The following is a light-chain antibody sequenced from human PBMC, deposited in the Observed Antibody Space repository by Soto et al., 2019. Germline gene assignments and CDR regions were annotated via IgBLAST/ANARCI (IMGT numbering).Light chain of an antibody. Sequence: EIGLTQSPGPLSLSPGERATLSCRASQSVSSSYLAWYQQKPGQAPRRLIYGASSRATGIPDRFSGSGSGTAFTLTISRLEPAEFAVYYCQQYGSSPRTFGQGTKVEIK. CDR2: GAS. V-gene: IGKV3-20*01. CDR1: QSVSSSY. J-gene: IGKJ1*01. CDR3: QQYGSSPRT.